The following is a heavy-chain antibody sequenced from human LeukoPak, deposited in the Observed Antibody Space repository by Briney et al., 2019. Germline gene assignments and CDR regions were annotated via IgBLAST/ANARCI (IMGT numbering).Heavy chain of an antibody. CDR3: ARGTWDYYFDY. V-gene: IGHV3-48*04. CDR2: ISSSSSTI. Sequence: PGGSLRLSCAASGFAFSSYSMNWVRQAPGKGLEWVSYISSSSSTIYYADSVKGRFTISRDNAKNSLYLQMNSLRAEDTAVYYCARGTWDYYFDYWGQGTLVTVSS. D-gene: IGHD1-14*01. CDR1: GFAFSSYS. J-gene: IGHJ4*02.